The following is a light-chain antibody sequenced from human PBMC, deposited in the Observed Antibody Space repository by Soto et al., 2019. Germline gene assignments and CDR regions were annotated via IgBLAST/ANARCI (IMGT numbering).Light chain of an antibody. J-gene: IGKJ3*01. CDR1: QGISGA. CDR3: QQFSFT. V-gene: IGKV1-13*02. CDR2: DAS. Sequence: AIQLTQSPSSLSASVGDRVTITCRASQGISGALAWYQHKPGKAPKLLIYDASSLQSGVPSRFSGSGSGTDFTLTISSLQPEDFATYYCQQFSFTFGPGTKVDIK.